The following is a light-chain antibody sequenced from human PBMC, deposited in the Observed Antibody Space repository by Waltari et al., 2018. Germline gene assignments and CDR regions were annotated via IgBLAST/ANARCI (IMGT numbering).Light chain of an antibody. J-gene: IGLJ2*01. CDR2: DVS. CDR1: RSDFGGYNY. Sequence: QSALPQPASVSGSPGQSITISCPGTRSDFGGYNYVSWYQQVPGKAPKLIIYDVSNRPSGVSSRFSGSKSGNTASLTISGLQAEDEANYYCSSYIDSSTLELFGGGTSLTVL. V-gene: IGLV2-14*03. CDR3: SSYIDSSTLEL.